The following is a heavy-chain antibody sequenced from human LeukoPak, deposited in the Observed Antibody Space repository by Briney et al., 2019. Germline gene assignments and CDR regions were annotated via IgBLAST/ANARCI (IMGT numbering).Heavy chain of an antibody. V-gene: IGHV3-48*04. J-gene: IGHJ3*02. Sequence: GGSLRLSCAASGFSFNNYIMNWVRQAPGKGLEWVSYISSSGSTIYYADSVKGRFTISRDNAKNSLYLQMNSLRAEDTAVYYCVAVVIQLLDAFDIWGQGTMVTVSS. D-gene: IGHD2-2*01. CDR1: GFSFNNYI. CDR2: ISSSGSTI. CDR3: VAVVIQLLDAFDI.